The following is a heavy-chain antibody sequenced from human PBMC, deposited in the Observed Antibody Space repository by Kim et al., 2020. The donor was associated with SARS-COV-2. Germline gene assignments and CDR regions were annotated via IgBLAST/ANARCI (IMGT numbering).Heavy chain of an antibody. Sequence: ASVKVSCKASGYTFTSYGISWVRQAPGQGLEWMGWISAYNGNTNYAQKLQGRVTMTTDTSTSTAYMELRSLRSDDTAVYYCARDRLVLLWFRELSPDAFDIWGQGTMVTVSS. J-gene: IGHJ3*02. CDR1: GYTFTSYG. V-gene: IGHV1-18*01. CDR2: ISAYNGNT. D-gene: IGHD3-10*01. CDR3: ARDRLVLLWFRELSPDAFDI.